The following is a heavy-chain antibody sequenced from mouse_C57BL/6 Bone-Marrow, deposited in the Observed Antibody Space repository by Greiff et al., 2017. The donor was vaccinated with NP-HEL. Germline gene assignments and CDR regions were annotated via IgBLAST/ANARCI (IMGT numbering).Heavy chain of an antibody. J-gene: IGHJ3*01. V-gene: IGHV5-6*02. D-gene: IGHD4-1*01. CDR1: GFTFSSYG. CDR2: ISSGGSYT. CDR3: ASQNWDGGVAY. Sequence: EVKLEESGGDLVKPGGSLKLSCAASGFTFSSYGMSWVRQTPDQRLERVATISSGGSYTYYPDIVQGRFTISRDNAKNTLYLQMSSLKSEDTAMYYCASQNWDGGVAYWGQGTLVTVSA.